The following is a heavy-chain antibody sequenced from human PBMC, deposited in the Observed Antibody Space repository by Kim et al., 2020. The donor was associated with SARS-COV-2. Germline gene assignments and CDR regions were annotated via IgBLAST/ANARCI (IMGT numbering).Heavy chain of an antibody. V-gene: IGHV4-59*01. CDR3: ARIPNYYGSGSYYAFDI. J-gene: IGHJ3*02. Sequence: RKSRVTISVDTSKNQFSLKLSSVTAADTAVYYCARIPNYYGSGSYYAFDIWGQGTMVTVSS. D-gene: IGHD3-10*01.